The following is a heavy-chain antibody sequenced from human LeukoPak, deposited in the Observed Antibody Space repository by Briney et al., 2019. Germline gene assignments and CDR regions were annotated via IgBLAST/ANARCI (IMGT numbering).Heavy chain of an antibody. CDR1: GFTFSDYY. Sequence: GGSLRLSCAASGFTFSDYYMSWIRQAPGKGLEWVSYISSSGSTIYYADSVKGRFTISRDNAKNSLYLQMNSLRAEDTAVYYCASHGPTYYYGSGSYPLSPVDYWGQGTLVTVSS. CDR2: ISSSGSTI. V-gene: IGHV3-11*01. J-gene: IGHJ4*02. CDR3: ASHGPTYYYGSGSYPLSPVDY. D-gene: IGHD3-10*01.